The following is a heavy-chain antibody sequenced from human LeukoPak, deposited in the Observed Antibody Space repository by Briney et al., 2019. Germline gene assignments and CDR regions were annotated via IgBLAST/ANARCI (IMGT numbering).Heavy chain of an antibody. Sequence: ASVKVSCKASGYTFTSYDINWVRQATGQGLEWMGWMNPNSGNTGYAQKFQGRVTITRNTSISTAYMELSSLRSEDTAVYYCARDGAPKEYYYHYYYMDVWGKGTTVTVSS. D-gene: IGHD3-16*01. J-gene: IGHJ6*03. CDR2: MNPNSGNT. V-gene: IGHV1-8*03. CDR1: GYTFTSYD. CDR3: ARDGAPKEYYYHYYYMDV.